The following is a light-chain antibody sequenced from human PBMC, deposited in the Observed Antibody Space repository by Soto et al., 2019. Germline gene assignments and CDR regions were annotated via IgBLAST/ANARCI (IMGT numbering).Light chain of an antibody. Sequence: QSVLTQPPSASGTPGQRVTISCSGSSSNIGSNSVTWYQQFPGTATKLLINNNNQRPSGVPDRFSGSKSGTSASLAISGLQSEDEADYYCAAWDNSLNRPEFGGGTKLTVL. CDR3: AAWDNSLNRPE. J-gene: IGLJ2*01. V-gene: IGLV1-44*01. CDR2: NNN. CDR1: SSNIGSNS.